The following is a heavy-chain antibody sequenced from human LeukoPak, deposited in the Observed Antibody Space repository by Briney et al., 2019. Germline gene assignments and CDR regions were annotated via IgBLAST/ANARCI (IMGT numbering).Heavy chain of an antibody. J-gene: IGHJ4*02. D-gene: IGHD1-1*01. CDR2: IGNKVSNYGT. V-gene: IGHV3-73*01. Sequence: HPGGSLRLSCAASRFTFSDSAMHWVRQASGKGLEWVGHIGNKVSNYGTEYAPSLRGRFTISRDDSEDTAYLQVDSLKTEDTAVYYCAGNYNSWTGLNYWGQGTLVTVSS. CDR1: RFTFSDSA. CDR3: AGNYNSWTGLNY.